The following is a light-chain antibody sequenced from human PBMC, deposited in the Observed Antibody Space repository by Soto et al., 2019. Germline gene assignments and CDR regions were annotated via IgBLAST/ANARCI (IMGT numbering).Light chain of an antibody. CDR1: QSVSSN. Sequence: EIVMTQSPATLSVSPGERATLSCRASQSVSSNLAWYQQKPGQAPRLLIYGASTRATGIPARFSGSGSGTEFTLTISSLQSEDFAVYYCQHYHSTPPSFGPGTKVDMK. V-gene: IGKV3-15*01. J-gene: IGKJ3*01. CDR3: QHYHSTPPS. CDR2: GAS.